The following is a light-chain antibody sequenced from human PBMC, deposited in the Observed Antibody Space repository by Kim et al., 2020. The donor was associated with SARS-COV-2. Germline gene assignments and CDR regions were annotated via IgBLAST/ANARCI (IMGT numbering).Light chain of an antibody. CDR2: GAS. Sequence: SPGERATPSCRASQSVSSSYLAWYQQKPAQAPRLLLYGASSRATGIPDRFSGSGSGTDFTLTISSLVPEDFAVYYCQQYGSSPLTFGGGTKVDIK. CDR1: QSVSSSY. V-gene: IGKV3-20*01. CDR3: QQYGSSPLT. J-gene: IGKJ4*01.